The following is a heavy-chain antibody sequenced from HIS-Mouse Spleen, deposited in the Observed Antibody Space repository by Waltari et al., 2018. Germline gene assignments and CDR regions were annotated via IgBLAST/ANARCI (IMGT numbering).Heavy chain of an antibody. V-gene: IGHV3-30-3*01. CDR1: GFTFSSYA. J-gene: IGHJ4*02. CDR3: ARDHSGWYFDY. CDR2: RSDDGSNK. D-gene: IGHD6-19*01. Sequence: QVQLVESGGGVVQPGRSLRLSCAASGFTFSSYAMHWVRQAPGKGLEGVAVRSDDGSNKYYADSVKGRFTISRDNSKNTLYLQMNSLRAEDTAVYYCARDHSGWYFDYWGQGTLVTVSS.